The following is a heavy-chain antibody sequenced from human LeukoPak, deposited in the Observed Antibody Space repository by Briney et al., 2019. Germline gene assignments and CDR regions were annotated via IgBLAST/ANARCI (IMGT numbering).Heavy chain of an antibody. CDR3: ARGSAGTAMVPGGRAFDM. D-gene: IGHD5-18*01. J-gene: IGHJ3*02. V-gene: IGHV4-39*01. CDR2: IYNSGST. CDR1: GGSISSSSYY. Sequence: SETLSLTCTVSGGSISSSSYYWGWIRQPPGTGLEWIGSIYNSGSTYYNPSLKSRVTISVDTSKNQCSLKLSSVTAADTAVYYCARGSAGTAMVPGGRAFDMWGQGTMVTVSS.